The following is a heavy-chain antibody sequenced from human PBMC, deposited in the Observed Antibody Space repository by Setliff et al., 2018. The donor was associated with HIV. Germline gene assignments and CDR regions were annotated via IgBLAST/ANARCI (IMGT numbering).Heavy chain of an antibody. Sequence: PSETLSLTCAVSGYSISSGHYWGWIRQPPGKGLEWIGSIYQTANTFYSPSLKSRAAISVDTSKNQFSLRLSSVTAADTAIYYCAKGVRGYNKGGLDHWGQGTLVTVSS. CDR1: GYSISSGHY. J-gene: IGHJ4*02. CDR2: IYQTANT. CDR3: AKGVRGYNKGGLDH. D-gene: IGHD5-18*01. V-gene: IGHV4-38-2*01.